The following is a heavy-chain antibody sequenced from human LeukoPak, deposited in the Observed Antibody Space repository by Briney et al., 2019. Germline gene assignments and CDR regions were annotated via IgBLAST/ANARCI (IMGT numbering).Heavy chain of an antibody. CDR1: GVFHRRGTYH. CDR2: IYTSVST. V-gene: IGHV4-61*02. Sequence: SQTVSLTRTFSGVFHRRGTYHWRWMRQSARKGLEWIGRIYTSVSTNYNPSLRSRVTISMDTSKNQFSLKLSSVTAADTTVYYGARRNSYYYGSGSYYLHFDYWGQGTLVTVSS. CDR3: ARRNSYYYGSGSYYLHFDY. D-gene: IGHD3-10*01. J-gene: IGHJ4*02.